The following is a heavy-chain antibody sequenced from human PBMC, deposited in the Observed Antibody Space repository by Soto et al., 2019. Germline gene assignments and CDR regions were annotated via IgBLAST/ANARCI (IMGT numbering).Heavy chain of an antibody. CDR3: TSDTFGHRDT. J-gene: IGHJ5*02. Sequence: MQMVESGVGSVQPGGSLRLSCAAYGFPFSHYWMHWVRQTPGKGLVWVSRINPAGYITNYADSVEARFTISRDNADSDLFKQMSSLSAEDTSRYYYTSDTFGHRDTWGQGTLVTVSS. D-gene: IGHD3-16*01. CDR2: INPAGYIT. V-gene: IGHV3-74*01. CDR1: GFPFSHYW.